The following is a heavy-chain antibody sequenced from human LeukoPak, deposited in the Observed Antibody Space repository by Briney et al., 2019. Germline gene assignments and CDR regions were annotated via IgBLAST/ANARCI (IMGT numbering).Heavy chain of an antibody. CDR1: GGSFSGYY. CDR3: ARGRVVVTAPFDY. Sequence: PSETLSLACAVYGGSFSGYYWSWIRQPPGKGLEWIGEINHSGSTNHNPSLKSRVTISVDTSKNQFSLKLSSVTAADTAVYYCARGRVVVTAPFDYWGQGTLVTVSS. CDR2: INHSGST. V-gene: IGHV4-34*01. J-gene: IGHJ4*02. D-gene: IGHD2-21*02.